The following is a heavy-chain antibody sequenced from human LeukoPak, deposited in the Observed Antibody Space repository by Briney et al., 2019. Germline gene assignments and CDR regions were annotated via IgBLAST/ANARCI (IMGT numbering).Heavy chain of an antibody. Sequence: ASEKVSCEASGYTFTDHTIHWVRQAPGQGLEWMGWINPNIGTTNYAKRFQGRPTVTRDTSINTAFMELSSLNPDDTAVFYCARRYDSRGPVTFDFWGQGTLVTVSS. D-gene: IGHD3-22*01. CDR2: INPNIGTT. J-gene: IGHJ3*01. CDR3: ARRYDSRGPVTFDF. CDR1: GYTFTDHT. V-gene: IGHV1-2*02.